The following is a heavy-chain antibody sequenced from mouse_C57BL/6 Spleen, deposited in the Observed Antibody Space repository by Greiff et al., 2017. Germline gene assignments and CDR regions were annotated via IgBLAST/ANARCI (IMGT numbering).Heavy chain of an antibody. D-gene: IGHD2-5*01. J-gene: IGHJ2*01. CDR3: AREDGYSNPFFDY. CDR2: ISSGSSTI. CDR1: GFTFSDYG. V-gene: IGHV5-17*01. Sequence: DVHLVESGGGLVKPGGSLKLSCAASGFTFSDYGMHWVRQAPEKGLEWVAYISSGSSTIYYADTVKGRFTISRDNAKNTLFLQMTSLRSEDTAMYYCAREDGYSNPFFDYWGQGTTLTVSS.